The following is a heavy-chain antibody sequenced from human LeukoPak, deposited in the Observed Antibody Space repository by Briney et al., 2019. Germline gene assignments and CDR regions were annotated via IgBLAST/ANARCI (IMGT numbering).Heavy chain of an antibody. V-gene: IGHV4-34*01. D-gene: IGHD3-3*01. J-gene: IGHJ4*02. Sequence: PSETLSLTCAVYGGSFSGYYWSWIRQPPGKGLEWIGEINHSGSTNYNPSLKSRVTISVDTSKNQFSLKLSSVTAADTAVYYCARVGYFWSGYRDYWGQGTLVTVSS. CDR3: ARVGYFWSGYRDY. CDR2: INHSGST. CDR1: GGSFSGYY.